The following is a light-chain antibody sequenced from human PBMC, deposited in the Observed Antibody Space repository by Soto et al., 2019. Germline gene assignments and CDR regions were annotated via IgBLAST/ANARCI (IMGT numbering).Light chain of an antibody. CDR2: AAS. CDR1: DDIRND. Sequence: DIQMTQSPSSLSASVGDRVTIVCRASDDIRNDLGWFQQKPGKAPKRLISAASSLQNGVPSRFSGSRSGTEFTLTINTVQPEDMAAYYCLQHHSFPYTFGPGTKLEI. CDR3: LQHHSFPYT. J-gene: IGKJ2*01. V-gene: IGKV1-17*01.